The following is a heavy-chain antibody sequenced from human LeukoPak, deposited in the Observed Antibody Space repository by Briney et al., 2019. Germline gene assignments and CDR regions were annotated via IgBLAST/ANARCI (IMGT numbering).Heavy chain of an antibody. D-gene: IGHD6-19*01. CDR2: IYYTGST. V-gene: IGHV4-39*01. Sequence: SETLSLACAVSGGSISSNTYYWGWIRQPPGKGLEWIGSIYYTGSTYYNPSLKSRVTISVDTSKNQFSLNLSSVTAADTAVYFCATIRAYTSGWYPARGIDYWGQGTLVTVSS. CDR3: ATIRAYTSGWYPARGIDY. J-gene: IGHJ4*02. CDR1: GGSISSNTYY.